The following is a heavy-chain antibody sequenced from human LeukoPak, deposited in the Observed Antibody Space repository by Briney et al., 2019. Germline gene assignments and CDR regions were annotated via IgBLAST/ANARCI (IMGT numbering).Heavy chain of an antibody. CDR2: IKEDGSEE. CDR1: GFSVSSIY. Sequence: PGGSLRLSCAASGFSVSSIYMSWVRQAPGKGLEWVANIKEDGSEEHYEDSVKGRFTISRDNAKNSLYLQMNSLRAEDTAVFYCATYRKYDSGRSGPRLDYWGQGTLVTVSS. CDR3: ATYRKYDSGRSGPRLDY. J-gene: IGHJ4*02. D-gene: IGHD3-22*01. V-gene: IGHV3-7*05.